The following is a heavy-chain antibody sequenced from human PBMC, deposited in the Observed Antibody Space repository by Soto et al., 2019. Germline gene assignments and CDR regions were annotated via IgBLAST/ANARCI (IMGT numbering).Heavy chain of an antibody. D-gene: IGHD3-9*01. V-gene: IGHV3-9*01. J-gene: IGHJ5*02. CDR3: AKDPDYSLTGYNNWFDP. CDR1: GFTFRNYA. Sequence: PGGSLRLSCAASGFTFRNYAMHWVRQAPGKGLEWVAGISWNSGNIDFGDSVKGRFTISRDNAKNSLYLQMNSLRPEDTAVYYCAKDPDYSLTGYNNWFDPWGQGTLVTVSS. CDR2: ISWNSGNI.